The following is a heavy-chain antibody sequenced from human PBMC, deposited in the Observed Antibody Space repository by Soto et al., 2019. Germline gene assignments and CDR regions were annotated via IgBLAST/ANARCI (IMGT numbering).Heavy chain of an antibody. CDR2: ISWTSDSI. CDR3: TKVGGLYDFWSGPLHFDL. CDR1: GFIFDDFA. D-gene: IGHD3-3*01. V-gene: IGHV3-9*01. Sequence: EAQVVESGGGLVQPGRSLRLSCAGSGFIFDDFAIHWVRQAPGKGLEWVSGISWTSDSIGYADSVKGRFTISRDNAKNARYLQMNSLRVEDTALYYCTKVGGLYDFWSGPLHFDLWGQGTLVTVSS. J-gene: IGHJ4*02.